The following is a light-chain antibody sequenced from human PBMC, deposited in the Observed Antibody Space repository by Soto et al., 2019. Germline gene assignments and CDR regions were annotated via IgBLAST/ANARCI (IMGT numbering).Light chain of an antibody. J-gene: IGLJ2*01. CDR3: YSAADNNLL. Sequence: QSVLTQPPSVSGAPGQRVTISCTGSSSNIGAGYDVHWYQQRPGTAPKLLIFGNINRPSGVPDRFSGSKSGTSASLAITGLQAEDEADYYCYSAADNNLLFGGGTKLTVL. V-gene: IGLV1-40*01. CDR2: GNI. CDR1: SSNIGAGYD.